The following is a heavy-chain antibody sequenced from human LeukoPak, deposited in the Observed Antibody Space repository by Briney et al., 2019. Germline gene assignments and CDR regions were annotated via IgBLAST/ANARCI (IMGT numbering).Heavy chain of an antibody. CDR1: GFTFSYYA. CDR2: ISYDGSNE. D-gene: IGHD2-21*02. Sequence: GGSLRLSCAASGFTFSYYAMHWVRQAPGKGLEWVAVISYDGSNEYYADSVKGRFTISRDNSKNTLSLQMNTLGPEDTAVYYCARDFDAVTAIPGYWGQGTLVTVSS. J-gene: IGHJ4*02. CDR3: ARDFDAVTAIPGY. V-gene: IGHV3-30-3*01.